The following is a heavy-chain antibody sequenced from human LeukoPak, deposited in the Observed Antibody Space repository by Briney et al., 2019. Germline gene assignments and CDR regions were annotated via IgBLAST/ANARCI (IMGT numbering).Heavy chain of an antibody. J-gene: IGHJ4*02. V-gene: IGHV1-2*02. CDR1: GYTFNDYF. D-gene: IGHD2-2*02. Sequence: ASVKVSCKTSGYTFNDYFMYWVRQAPGQGLEWMGWINPNSGGTNYAQKFQGRVTMTRDTSITTAYMELSRLRSDDTAVYYCTNHLYRGFDFWGQGTLVTVSS. CDR2: INPNSGGT. CDR3: TNHLYRGFDF.